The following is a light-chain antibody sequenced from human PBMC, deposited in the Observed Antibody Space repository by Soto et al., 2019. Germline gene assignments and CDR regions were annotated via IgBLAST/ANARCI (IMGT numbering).Light chain of an antibody. CDR3: QQYGSSPPIT. V-gene: IGKV3-20*01. CDR2: GAS. Sequence: VLTQSPGTLSLSPGERATLSCRASQSVSSSYLAWYQQKPGQAPRLLIYGASSRATGIPDRFSGSGSGTDFTLTITRLEPEDFAVYYCQQYGSSPPITFGQGTRLEIK. CDR1: QSVSSSY. J-gene: IGKJ5*01.